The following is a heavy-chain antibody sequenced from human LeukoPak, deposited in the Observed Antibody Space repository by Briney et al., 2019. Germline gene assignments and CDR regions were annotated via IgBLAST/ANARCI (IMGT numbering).Heavy chain of an antibody. V-gene: IGHV3-7*01. J-gene: IGHJ3*02. D-gene: IGHD2-21*02. CDR3: ARENIVVVTAIRDAFDI. CDR2: IKGDGSEK. Sequence: GGSLRLSCAASGFTFTSYWMSWVRQAPGKGLEWVANIKGDGSEKHYVDSVKGRFTISRDNAKNSLCLQMNSLRDEDTAVYYCARENIVVVTAIRDAFDIWGQGTMVTVSS. CDR1: GFTFTSYW.